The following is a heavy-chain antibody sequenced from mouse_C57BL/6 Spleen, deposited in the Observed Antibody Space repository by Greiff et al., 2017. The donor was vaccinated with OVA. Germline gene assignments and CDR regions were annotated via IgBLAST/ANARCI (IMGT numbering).Heavy chain of an antibody. V-gene: IGHV1-50*01. Sequence: QVQLQQPGAELVKPGASVKLSCKASGYTFTSYWMQWVKQRPGQGLEWIGEIDPSDSYTNYNQKFKGKATLTVDTSSSTAYMQLSSLTSEDSAVYYCARYGSSPSLGFEGWGTGTTGTGSS. J-gene: IGHJ1*03. CDR3: ARYGSSPSLGFEG. CDR1: GYTFTSYW. CDR2: IDPSDSYT. D-gene: IGHD1-1*01.